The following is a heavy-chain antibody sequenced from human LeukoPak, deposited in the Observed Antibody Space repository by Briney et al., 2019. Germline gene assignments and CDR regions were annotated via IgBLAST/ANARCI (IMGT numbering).Heavy chain of an antibody. D-gene: IGHD3-22*01. Sequence: PGGSLRLSCAASGFTFINAWMSWVRQAPGKGLEWAAVISYDGSNKYYADSVKGRFTISRDSSKNTLYLQMNSLRAEDTAVYYCASHYDTSGYHYFDFRGQGTLVTVSS. V-gene: IGHV3-30-3*01. J-gene: IGHJ4*02. CDR2: ISYDGSNK. CDR1: GFTFINAW. CDR3: ASHYDTSGYHYFDF.